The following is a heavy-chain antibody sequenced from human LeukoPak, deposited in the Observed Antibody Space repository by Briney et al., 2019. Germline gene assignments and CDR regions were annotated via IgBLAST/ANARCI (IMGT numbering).Heavy chain of an antibody. Sequence: GGSLRLSCAASGFTVSSNYMSWARRAPGKGLEWVGRIKSKTDGGTTDYAAPVKGRFTISRDDSKNTLYLQMNSLKTEDTAVYYCTTEEWPRPFDYWGQGTLVTVSS. J-gene: IGHJ4*02. D-gene: IGHD6-6*01. CDR3: TTEEWPRPFDY. CDR1: GFTVSSNY. CDR2: IKSKTDGGTT. V-gene: IGHV3-15*05.